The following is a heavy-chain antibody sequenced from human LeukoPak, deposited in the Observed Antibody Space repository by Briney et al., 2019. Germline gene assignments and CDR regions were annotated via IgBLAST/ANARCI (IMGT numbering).Heavy chain of an antibody. CDR3: AKGRGSFTDFDV. J-gene: IGHJ3*01. CDR2: ISGSGAST. V-gene: IGHV3-23*01. D-gene: IGHD2-15*01. Sequence: GGSLRLSRAASGFTFSSYAMNWVRQAPGKGLEWVSGISGSGASTYYADSVKGRFTVSRDNSKNTLYVQMNSLRADDTAVYYCAKGRGSFTDFDVWGQGTTVTVSS. CDR1: GFTFSSYA.